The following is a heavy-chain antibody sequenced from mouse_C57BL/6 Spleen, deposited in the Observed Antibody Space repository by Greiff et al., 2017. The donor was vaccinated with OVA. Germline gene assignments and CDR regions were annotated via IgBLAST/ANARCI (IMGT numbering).Heavy chain of an antibody. V-gene: IGHV1-80*01. J-gene: IGHJ1*03. D-gene: IGHD1-1*01. CDR3: ARGGYYGSSGYFDV. CDR2: IYPGDGDT. Sequence: QVQLKQSGAELVKPGASVKISCKASGYAFSSYWMNWVKQRPGKGLEWIGQIYPGDGDTNYNGKFKGKATLTADKSSSTAYMQLSSLTSEDSAVYFCARGGYYGSSGYFDVWGTGTTVTVSS. CDR1: GYAFSSYW.